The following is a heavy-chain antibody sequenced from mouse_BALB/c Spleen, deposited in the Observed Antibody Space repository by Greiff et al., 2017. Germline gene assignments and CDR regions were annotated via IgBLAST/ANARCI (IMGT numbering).Heavy chain of an antibody. CDR2: ILPGSGST. V-gene: IGHV1-9*01. CDR3: ARYWYFDV. J-gene: IGHJ1*01. CDR1: GYTFSSYW. Sequence: VQLQQSGAELMKPGASVKISCKATGYTFSSYWIGWVKQRPGHGLEWIGEILPGSGSTNYNEKFKGKSTFTADTSSNTAYMQLSSLTSEDSAVYYCARYWYFDVWGAGTTVTVSS.